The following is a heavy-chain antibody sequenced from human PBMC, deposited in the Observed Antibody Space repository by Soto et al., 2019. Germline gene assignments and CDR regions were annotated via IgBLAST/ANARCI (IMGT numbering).Heavy chain of an antibody. CDR3: ARDNLHPNWFDP. V-gene: IGHV3-48*01. Sequence: PGGSLRLSCASSGFPFSSYSMNWVRQAPGKGLEWVSYISSSSSTIYYADSVKGRFTISRDNAKNSLYLQMNSLRAEDTAVYYCARDNLHPNWFDPWGQGTLVTVSS. CDR2: ISSSSSTI. J-gene: IGHJ5*02. CDR1: GFPFSSYS.